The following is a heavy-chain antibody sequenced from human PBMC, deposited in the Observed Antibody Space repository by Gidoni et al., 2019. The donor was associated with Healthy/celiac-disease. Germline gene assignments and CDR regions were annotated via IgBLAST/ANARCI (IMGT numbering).Heavy chain of an antibody. V-gene: IGHV3-49*03. D-gene: IGHD3-22*01. CDR1: GFTFGDYA. CDR2: IRSKAYGGTT. Sequence: EVQLVESGGGLVQPGRSLRLSCTASGFTFGDYAMSWFRQAPGKGLEWVGVIRSKAYGGTTEYAASVKGRFTISRDDSKSIAYLQMNSLKTEDTAVYYCTRDLGITQPPFDPWGQGTLVTVSS. CDR3: TRDLGITQPPFDP. J-gene: IGHJ5*02.